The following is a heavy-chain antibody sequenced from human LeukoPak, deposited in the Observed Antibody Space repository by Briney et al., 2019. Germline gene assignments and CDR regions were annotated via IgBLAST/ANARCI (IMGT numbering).Heavy chain of an antibody. Sequence: PGGTLRLSCAASGFTFSSFGMSWVRQAPGKGLEWVADIKQDGSEKYYVDSVKGRFTISRDNAKNSLYLQTNSLRAEDTAVYYCARDLPPMLQWLDDYWGQGTLVTVSS. CDR1: GFTFSSFG. D-gene: IGHD5-12*01. CDR2: IKQDGSEK. V-gene: IGHV3-7*01. J-gene: IGHJ4*02. CDR3: ARDLPPMLQWLDDY.